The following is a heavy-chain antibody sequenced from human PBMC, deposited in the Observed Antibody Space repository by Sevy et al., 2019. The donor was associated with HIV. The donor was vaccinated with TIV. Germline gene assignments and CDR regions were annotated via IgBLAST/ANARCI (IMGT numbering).Heavy chain of an antibody. D-gene: IGHD2-2*01. CDR2: INPNSGGT. CDR1: GYTFTGYY. CDR3: AREGIVVVPAAIYYYYGMDV. J-gene: IGHJ6*02. V-gene: IGHV1-2*02. Sequence: ASVKVSCKASGYTFTGYYMHWVRQAPGQGLEWMGWINPNSGGTNYAQKFQGRVTMTRDTSISTAYMELSRLRSDDTAVYYCAREGIVVVPAAIYYYYGMDVRGQGTTVTVSS.